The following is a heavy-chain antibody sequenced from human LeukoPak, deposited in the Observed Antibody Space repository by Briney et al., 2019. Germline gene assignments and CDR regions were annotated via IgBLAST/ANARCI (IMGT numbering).Heavy chain of an antibody. J-gene: IGHJ4*02. Sequence: SETLSLTCTVSGGSISSSSYYWGWLRQPPGKGLEWIGSIYYSGSTYYNPSLKSRVTISVDTSKNQFSLKLSSVTAADTAVYYCARGGLSTVVTPDYFDYWGQGTLVTVSS. V-gene: IGHV4-39*07. CDR3: ARGGLSTVVTPDYFDY. CDR1: GGSISSSSYY. CDR2: IYYSGST. D-gene: IGHD4-23*01.